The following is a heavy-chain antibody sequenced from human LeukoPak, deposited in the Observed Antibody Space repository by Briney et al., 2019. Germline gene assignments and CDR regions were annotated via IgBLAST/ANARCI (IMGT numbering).Heavy chain of an antibody. CDR1: GGTFSSYA. J-gene: IGHJ4*02. V-gene: IGHV1-69*05. CDR2: IIPIFGTA. Sequence: SVKVSCKASGGTFSSYAISWVRQAPGQGLEWMGGIIPIFGTANYAQKFQGRGTITTDESTSTAYMELSSLRSEDTAVYYCAREGYCSGGSCYDYWGQGTLVTVSS. CDR3: AREGYCSGGSCYDY. D-gene: IGHD2-15*01.